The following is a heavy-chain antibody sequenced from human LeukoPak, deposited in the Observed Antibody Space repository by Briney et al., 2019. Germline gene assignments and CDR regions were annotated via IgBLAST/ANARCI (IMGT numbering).Heavy chain of an antibody. J-gene: IGHJ4*02. CDR3: XXXPXFGXFDY. V-gene: IGHV5-51*01. D-gene: IGHD3-10*01. CDR1: XXSFXXYW. Sequence: XXXSXXSFXXYWIGWVRQMPGKGLEGMGIIYPGDSDTRYSPSFQGQVTISADKSVSTAYLQWSSLKASDTAMYYWXXXPXFGXFDYWGQGTLVTVSS. CDR2: IYPGDSDT.